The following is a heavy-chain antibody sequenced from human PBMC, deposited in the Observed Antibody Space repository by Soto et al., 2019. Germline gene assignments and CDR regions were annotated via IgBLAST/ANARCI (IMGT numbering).Heavy chain of an antibody. J-gene: IGHJ4*02. Sequence: EVQLVASGGGLVKPGGSLRLSCAASGFTFSSYSMNWVHQAPGKGLEWVSSISRSSSYIYYADSVKGRFTISRDNAKNSLYLQMNSLRAEDTAVYYCARDQQLEWLLYGDKRYYFDYWGQGTLVTVSS. CDR1: GFTFSSYS. D-gene: IGHD3-3*01. V-gene: IGHV3-21*01. CDR3: ARDQQLEWLLYGDKRYYFDY. CDR2: ISRSSSYI.